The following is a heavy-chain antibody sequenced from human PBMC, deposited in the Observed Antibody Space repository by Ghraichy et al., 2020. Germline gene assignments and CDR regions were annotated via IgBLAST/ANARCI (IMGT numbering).Heavy chain of an antibody. CDR2: IKQDGSEK. Sequence: GESLNISCAASGFTFSSYWMSWVRQAPGKGLEWVANIKQDGSEKYYVDSVKGRFTISRDNAKNSLYLQMNSLRAEDTAVYYCARWFRSYVWGSYPTSTYGMDVWGQGTTVTVSS. CDR1: GFTFSSYW. J-gene: IGHJ6*02. D-gene: IGHD3-16*02. V-gene: IGHV3-7*01. CDR3: ARWFRSYVWGSYPTSTYGMDV.